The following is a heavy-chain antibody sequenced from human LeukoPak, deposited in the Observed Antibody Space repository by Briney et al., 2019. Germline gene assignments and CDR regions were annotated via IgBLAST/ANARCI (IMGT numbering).Heavy chain of an antibody. Sequence: ASVKVSCKASGYTFTSYGISWVRQAPGQGLEWMGWINPNSGGTNYAQKFQGRVTMTRDTSISTAYMELSRLRSDDTAVYYCARDITYDSSGYYLPWFDPWGQGTLVTVSS. CDR3: ARDITYDSSGYYLPWFDP. CDR2: INPNSGGT. CDR1: GYTFTSYG. J-gene: IGHJ5*02. V-gene: IGHV1-2*02. D-gene: IGHD3-22*01.